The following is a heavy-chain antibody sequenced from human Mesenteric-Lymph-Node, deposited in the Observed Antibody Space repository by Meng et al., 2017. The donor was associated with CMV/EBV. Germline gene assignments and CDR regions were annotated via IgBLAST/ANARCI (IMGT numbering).Heavy chain of an antibody. V-gene: IGHV1-18*04. CDR2: ISAYNGNT. CDR3: ARDPLRSIFGVVIGDPDYGMDV. D-gene: IGHD3-3*01. Sequence: ASVKVSCKASGFTLTGYFIHWVRQAPGQGLEWMGWISAYNGNTNYAQKLQGRVTMTTDTSTSTAYMELRSLRSDDTAVYYCARDPLRSIFGVVIGDPDYGMDVWGRGTTVTVSS. CDR1: GFTLTGYF. J-gene: IGHJ6*02.